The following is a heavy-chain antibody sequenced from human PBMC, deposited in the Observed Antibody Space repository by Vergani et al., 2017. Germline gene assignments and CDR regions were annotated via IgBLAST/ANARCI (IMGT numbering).Heavy chain of an antibody. Sequence: QEQLLQSGGGVVQPGGSLRLSCIGSVDTFGHFDMHWVRQAPGKGLAWVAFIRYDGSNPQYIDSVKGRFTISRDNSTDTLFLQMNGLRHEDTGTYFCAKKGGSLYYYGVDVWGQGTTITVSS. CDR3: AKKGGSLYYYGVDV. CDR2: IRYDGSNP. V-gene: IGHV3-30*02. CDR1: VDTFGHFD. J-gene: IGHJ6*02. D-gene: IGHD1-26*01.